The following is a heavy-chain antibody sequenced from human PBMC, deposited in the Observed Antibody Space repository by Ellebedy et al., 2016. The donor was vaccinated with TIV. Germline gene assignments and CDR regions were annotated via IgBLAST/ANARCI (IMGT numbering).Heavy chain of an antibody. J-gene: IGHJ4*02. CDR2: INPSGGST. V-gene: IGHV1-46*01. D-gene: IGHD2-15*01. Sequence: ASVKVSCKASGYTFTGYYMQWVRQAPGQGLEWMGIINPSGGSTTYAQKFQGRVTMPRDTSTSTVNMEVSSLRSADTAVYYCARVIGLRDCSGVYSSPPPPLDHWGQGALVTVSS. CDR1: GYTFTGYY. CDR3: ARVIGLRDCSGVYSSPPPPLDH.